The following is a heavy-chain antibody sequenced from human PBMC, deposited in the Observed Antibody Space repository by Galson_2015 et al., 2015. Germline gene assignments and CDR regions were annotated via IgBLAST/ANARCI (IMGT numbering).Heavy chain of an antibody. CDR2: IYPADSDT. CDR3: ARLPDYFYDMDV. Sequence: QSGAEVTKPGESLKISRKGSGYSFPSYWIGWVRQMPGKGLECMGIIYPADSDTRYSPSFQGQVTITVDKSISTAYLQWSSLKASDTAMYYCARLPDYFYDMDVWGQGTTVTVSS. V-gene: IGHV5-51*03. CDR1: GYSFPSYW. J-gene: IGHJ6*02.